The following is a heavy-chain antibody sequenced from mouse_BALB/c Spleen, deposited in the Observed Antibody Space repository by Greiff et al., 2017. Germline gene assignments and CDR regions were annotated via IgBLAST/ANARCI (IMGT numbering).Heavy chain of an antibody. D-gene: IGHD1-2*01. CDR1: GFNIKDYY. Sequence: VHVKQSGAELVRSGASVKLSCTASGFNIKDYYMHWVKQRPEQGLEWIGWIDPENGDTEYAPKFQGKATMTADTSSNTAYLQLSSLTSEDTAVYYCNALLRVRAYWGQGTLVTVSA. CDR2: IDPENGDT. V-gene: IGHV14-4*02. J-gene: IGHJ3*01. CDR3: NALLRVRAY.